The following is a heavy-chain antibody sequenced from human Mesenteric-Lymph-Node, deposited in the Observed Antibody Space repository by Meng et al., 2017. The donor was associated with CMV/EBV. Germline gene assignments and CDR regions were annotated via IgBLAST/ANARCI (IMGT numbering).Heavy chain of an antibody. V-gene: IGHV4-39*07. CDR3: ARDQKTMVSPAGLGYFRLDP. CDR2: IYYTGST. D-gene: IGHD2-15*01. Sequence: SETLSLTCTVSGGSISSSDYFWGWIRQSPGKGLEWIGSIYYTGSTHYTPSLKSRVTMSVDTSKNQFSLRLTSVTAADTAIYYCARDQKTMVSPAGLGYFRLDPWGQGTLVTVSS. CDR1: GGSISSSDYF. J-gene: IGHJ5*02.